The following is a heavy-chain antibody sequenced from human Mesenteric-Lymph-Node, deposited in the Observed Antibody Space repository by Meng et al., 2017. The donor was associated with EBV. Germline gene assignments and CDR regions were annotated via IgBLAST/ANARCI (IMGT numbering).Heavy chain of an antibody. V-gene: IGHV1-3*01. CDR2: INGGNENT. Sequence: QVHRVQSGAEVKKPGASVKVSCKASGYLFTNFPINWVRQAPGQRPEWMGWINGGNENTGYSEKFQGRVTITRDTSASTVYMELSSLRSEDTAFYYCARVEVGITSGDYWGQGTLVTVSS. CDR3: ARVEVGITSGDY. J-gene: IGHJ4*02. D-gene: IGHD1-26*01. CDR1: GYLFTNFP.